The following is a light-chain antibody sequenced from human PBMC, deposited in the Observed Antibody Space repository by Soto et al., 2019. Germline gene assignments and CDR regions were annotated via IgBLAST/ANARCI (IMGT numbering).Light chain of an antibody. CDR2: KAS. Sequence: DIPMTQSPSILSASAGDRVTITCRASQSISSWLAWYQQKPGKAPNLLIHKASHLESGVPSRFSGSGSGTEFTLTISSLQPGDFATYYCQHYNTYPWTFGQGTKVEIK. V-gene: IGKV1-5*03. CDR1: QSISSW. CDR3: QHYNTYPWT. J-gene: IGKJ1*01.